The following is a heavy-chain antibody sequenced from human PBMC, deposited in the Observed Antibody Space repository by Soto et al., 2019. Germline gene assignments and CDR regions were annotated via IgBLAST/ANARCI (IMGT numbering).Heavy chain of an antibody. J-gene: IGHJ4*02. D-gene: IGHD6-6*01. V-gene: IGHV3-15*07. CDR3: ITKSGYSSSSGVQGPAY. Sequence: PGGSLRLSCAASGLTFTNAWMHWVRQAPGKGLEWVGRITGTPDGGTTDYAAPVKGRFTISRDDSKSTLYLHLNSLKSEDTAVYYCITKSGYSSSSGVQGPAYWGQGTLVTVSS. CDR1: GLTFTNAW. CDR2: ITGTPDGGTT.